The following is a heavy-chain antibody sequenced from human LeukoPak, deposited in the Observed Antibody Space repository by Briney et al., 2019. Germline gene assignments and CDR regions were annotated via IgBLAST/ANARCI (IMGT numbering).Heavy chain of an antibody. CDR3: ARERDYSYYFDY. Sequence: SETLSLTCAVYGGSFSGYYWSWIRQTPGKGLEWIGEINHSGSTNYNPSLKSRVTISVDTSKNQFALKLRSVTASDTAVYYCARERDYSYYFDYWGQGVLVTVSS. D-gene: IGHD4-17*01. CDR2: INHSGST. V-gene: IGHV4-34*01. CDR1: GGSFSGYY. J-gene: IGHJ4*02.